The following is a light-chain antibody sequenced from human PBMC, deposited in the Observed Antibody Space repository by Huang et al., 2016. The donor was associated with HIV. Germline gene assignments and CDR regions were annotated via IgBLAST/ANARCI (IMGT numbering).Light chain of an antibody. CDR1: QPVSSN. Sequence: EIEMTQSPATLPASPGERATLSCRASQPVSSNLAWYQQKPGQAPRLLIYDASTRATGIPARFSCSGSWTEFTLTISSLQSEDFAVYYCQQYNFWPPWTFGQGTKVEIK. CDR3: QQYNFWPPWT. V-gene: IGKV3-15*01. CDR2: DAS. J-gene: IGKJ1*01.